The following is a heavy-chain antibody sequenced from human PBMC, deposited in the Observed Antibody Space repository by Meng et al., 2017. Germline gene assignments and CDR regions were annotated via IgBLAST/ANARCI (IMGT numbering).Heavy chain of an antibody. CDR1: VYPFTSYA. J-gene: IGHJ5*02. Sequence: VHLVESGAGVTKPGASVKVSINAYVYPFTSYAMHWVRQAPGQRLEWMGWINAGNGNTKYSQKFQGRVTITRDTSASTAYMELSSLRSEDTAVYYCARDKLKTFDPWGQGTLVTVSS. V-gene: IGHV1-3*01. CDR3: ARDKLKTFDP. CDR2: INAGNGNT.